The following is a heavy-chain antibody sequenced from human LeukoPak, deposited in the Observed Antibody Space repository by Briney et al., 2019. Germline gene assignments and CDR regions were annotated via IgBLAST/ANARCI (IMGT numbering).Heavy chain of an antibody. CDR3: AISPVRYSSSHKRWYY. V-gene: IGHV1-46*01. CDR1: GYTFTNYG. J-gene: IGHJ4*02. Sequence: ASVKVSCKASGYTFTNYGISWARQAPGQGLEWMGIINPSGGSTSYAQKFQGRVTMTRDTSTSTVYMELSSLRSEDTAVYYCAISPVRYSSSHKRWYYWGQGTLVTVSS. CDR2: INPSGGST. D-gene: IGHD6-13*01.